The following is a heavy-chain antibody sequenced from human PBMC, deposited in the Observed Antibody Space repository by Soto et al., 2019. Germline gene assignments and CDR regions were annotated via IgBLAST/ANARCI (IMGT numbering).Heavy chain of an antibody. J-gene: IGHJ6*03. CDR2: ISGSGGIT. D-gene: IGHD6-6*01. Sequence: EVQLLESGGGLVQPGGSLRLSCAASGFTFSSYAMSWVRQAPGKGLEWVSAISGSGGITYYADSVKSRFTISRDNSKHTLYLQMNSLRAEDTAVYYCAKAEYSSSSLDYYYYMDFWGKGTTVTVSS. CDR1: GFTFSSYA. V-gene: IGHV3-23*01. CDR3: AKAEYSSSSLDYYYYMDF.